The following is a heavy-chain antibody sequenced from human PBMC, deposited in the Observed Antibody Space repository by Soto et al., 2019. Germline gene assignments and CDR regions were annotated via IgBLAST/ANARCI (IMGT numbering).Heavy chain of an antibody. CDR3: AKVADVVVTYFDY. CDR1: GFSFSTYG. Sequence: LRLSCAASGFSFSTYGMSWVRQAPGKGLEWVSGISGSSGSTYYADSIKGRFTVSRDNSKNMLYLQMNSLRVEDTAVYYCAKVADVVVTYFDYWGQGSLVTVSS. J-gene: IGHJ4*02. D-gene: IGHD2-15*01. CDR2: ISGSSGST. V-gene: IGHV3-23*01.